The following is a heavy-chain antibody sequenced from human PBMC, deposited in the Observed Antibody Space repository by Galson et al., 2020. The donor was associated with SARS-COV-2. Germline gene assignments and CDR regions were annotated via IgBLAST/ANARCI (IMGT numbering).Heavy chain of an antibody. J-gene: IGHJ4*02. CDR3: VRDRSGYGDFDY. CDR2: IYYSGST. Sequence: SETLSLTCTVSGDSISSGGYYWSWIRQHPGKGLEWIGYIYYSGSTHYNPSLKSRVTISVDTPKNQFSLKLNSVTAADTAVYYCVRDRSGYGDFDYWGQGTLVTVSS. CDR1: GDSISSGGYY. D-gene: IGHD5-12*01. V-gene: IGHV4-31*03.